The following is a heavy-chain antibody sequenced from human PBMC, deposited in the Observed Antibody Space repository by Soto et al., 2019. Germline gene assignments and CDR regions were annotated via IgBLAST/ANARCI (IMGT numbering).Heavy chain of an antibody. Sequence: SETLSLTCTVSGGSVSSGSYYWSWIRQPPGKGLEWIGYISYTGSTNYSPSLKSRVTISGGSSKNQFSLKLTSVTAADTAVYYCARDLIIPRRRMDVWGQGTSVTVSS. CDR2: ISYTGST. D-gene: IGHD2-2*02. J-gene: IGHJ6*02. CDR3: ARDLIIPRRRMDV. V-gene: IGHV4-61*01. CDR1: GGSVSSGSYY.